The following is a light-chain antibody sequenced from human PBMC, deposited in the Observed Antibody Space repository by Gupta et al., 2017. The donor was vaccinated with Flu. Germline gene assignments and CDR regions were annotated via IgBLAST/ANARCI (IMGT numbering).Light chain of an antibody. CDR2: DDS. Sequence: SYVLTQPPSVSVAPGQTARITREGNNIGSKSIHWYQKKPGQAPVLVVYDDSARPSGIPERFSGSYSGNTATLAISRVEAGDEADYYCHVWDSSSVHGVFGGGTKLTVL. V-gene: IGLV3-21*02. CDR1: NIGSKS. J-gene: IGLJ3*02. CDR3: HVWDSSSVHGV.